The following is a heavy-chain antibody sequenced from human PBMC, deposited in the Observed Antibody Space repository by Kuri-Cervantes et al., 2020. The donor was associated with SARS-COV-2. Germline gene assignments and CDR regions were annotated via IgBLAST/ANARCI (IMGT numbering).Heavy chain of an antibody. CDR1: GFTFSSYD. Sequence: GGSLRLSCAACGFTFSSYDMHWVRQATGKGLEWVSAIGTAGDTYYPGSVKGRFTISRDNAKNSLYLQMNSLRAEDTAVYYCAREPTSVGRGCSSTSCYYEVDYWGQGTLVTVSS. V-gene: IGHV3-13*01. D-gene: IGHD2-2*01. CDR2: IGTAGDT. J-gene: IGHJ4*02. CDR3: AREPTSVGRGCSSTSCYYEVDY.